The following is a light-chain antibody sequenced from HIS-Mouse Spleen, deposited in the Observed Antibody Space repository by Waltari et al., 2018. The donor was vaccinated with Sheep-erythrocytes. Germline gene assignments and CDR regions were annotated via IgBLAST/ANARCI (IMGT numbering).Light chain of an antibody. J-gene: IGLJ3*02. V-gene: IGLV2-11*01. CDR1: SSDVGGSHY. CDR3: CSYAGSSTPWV. CDR2: DVS. Sequence: QSALTQPRPVSGSPGQSVTISCPGTSSDVGGSHYVSWYQQHPGKAPKLMIYDVSKRPSGVPDRFSGSKSGNTASLTISGLQAEDEADYYCCSYAGSSTPWVFGGGTKLTVL.